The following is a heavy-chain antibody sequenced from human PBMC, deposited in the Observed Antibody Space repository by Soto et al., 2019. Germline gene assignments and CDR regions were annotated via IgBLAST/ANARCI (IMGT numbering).Heavy chain of an antibody. CDR2: IIPILGIA. Sequence: SVKVSCKASGGTFSSYTISWVRQAPGQGLEWMGRIIPILGIANYAQKFQGRVTITADTSTSTAYMELRSLRSDDTAVYYCARESPPADYWGQGTLVTVSS. CDR1: GGTFSSYT. CDR3: ARESPPADY. V-gene: IGHV1-69*04. J-gene: IGHJ4*02.